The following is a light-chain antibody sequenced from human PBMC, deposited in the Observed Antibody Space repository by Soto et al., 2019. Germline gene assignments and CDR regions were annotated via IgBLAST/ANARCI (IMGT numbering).Light chain of an antibody. CDR2: EGT. J-gene: IGLJ1*01. CDR3: CSYAGSSTFPYV. V-gene: IGLV2-23*03. Sequence: QSALTQPASVSGSPGQSITISCTGTSSDVGSYNLVSWYQQHPGKAPKLIIYEGTTRPSGVSNRFSGSKSGNTASLTISGLQAEDEADYYCCSYAGSSTFPYVFGTGTKRTVL. CDR1: SSDVGSYNL.